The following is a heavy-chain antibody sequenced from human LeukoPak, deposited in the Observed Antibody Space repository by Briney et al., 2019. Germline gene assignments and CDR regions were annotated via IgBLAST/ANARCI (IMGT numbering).Heavy chain of an antibody. CDR2: IGTAGDT. CDR1: GFTFSSYD. V-gene: IGHV3-13*01. D-gene: IGHD3-10*01. Sequence: GVLRLSCAASGFTFSSYDMHWVRQATGKGLEWVSAIGTAGDTYYPGSVKGRFTISRENAKNSLYLQMNSLRAGDTAVYYCARAYGSGSSYYYYGMDVWGQGTTVTVSS. J-gene: IGHJ6*02. CDR3: ARAYGSGSSYYYYGMDV.